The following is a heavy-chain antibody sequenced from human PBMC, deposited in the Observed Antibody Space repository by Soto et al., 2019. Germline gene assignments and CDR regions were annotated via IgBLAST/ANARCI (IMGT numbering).Heavy chain of an antibody. V-gene: IGHV1-8*01. J-gene: IGHJ5*02. Sequence: ASVKVSCKTSGFTFTSHDIHWVRQATGQGLEWMGGMNTNTNSSDCAQRFQDRFTLTWNTSISTAYMEMRRLSFDDTAVYFCARVVVGVDGTTSIYLGPCGQGPRVTVGS. CDR1: GFTFTSHD. CDR3: ARVVVGVDGTTSIYLGP. D-gene: IGHD2-21*01. CDR2: MNTNTNSS.